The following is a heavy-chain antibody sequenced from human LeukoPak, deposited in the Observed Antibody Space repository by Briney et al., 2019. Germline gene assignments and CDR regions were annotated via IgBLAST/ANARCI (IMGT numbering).Heavy chain of an antibody. Sequence: SETLSLTCTVSGGSISSGGYYWSWIRQHPGKGLEWIGCIYYSGTTYYNPSLKSRITISVDTSQNQFSLKLTSVTAADTAVYYCARGGRDGYNREYYYWGQGTLVTVSS. V-gene: IGHV4-31*03. D-gene: IGHD5-24*01. CDR2: IYYSGTT. J-gene: IGHJ4*02. CDR3: ARGGRDGYNREYYY. CDR1: GGSISSGGYY.